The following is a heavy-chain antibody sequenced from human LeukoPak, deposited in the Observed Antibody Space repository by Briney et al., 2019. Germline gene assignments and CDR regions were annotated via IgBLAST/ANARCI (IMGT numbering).Heavy chain of an antibody. J-gene: IGHJ4*02. D-gene: IGHD4-17*01. CDR1: GGTFSSYA. Sequence: ASVKVSCKASGGTFSSYAISWVRQAPGQGLEWMGRIITILGKANYAQKFQGRVTITADKSTSTAYMELSSLRSEDTAVYYCARDRVTVTTSVGYFDYWGQGTLATVSS. V-gene: IGHV1-69*04. CDR3: ARDRVTVTTSVGYFDY. CDR2: IITILGKA.